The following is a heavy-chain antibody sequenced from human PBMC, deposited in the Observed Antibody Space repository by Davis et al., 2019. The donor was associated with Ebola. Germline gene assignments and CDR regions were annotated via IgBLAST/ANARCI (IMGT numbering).Heavy chain of an antibody. V-gene: IGHV5-51*01. D-gene: IGHD6-25*01. CDR2: MYPGDSDG. CDR3: ARGYNPATPSYYYYYGMDV. CDR1: GYLFTNYW. J-gene: IGHJ6*02. Sequence: GESPKLSCQCSGYLFTNYWIAWVRQLPGKGLEWMGIMYPGDSDGTYNPSFQGQVTMSVDKSVSTAYLQWSSLKASDTAMYFCARGYNPATPSYYYYYGMDVWGQGTSVTVSS.